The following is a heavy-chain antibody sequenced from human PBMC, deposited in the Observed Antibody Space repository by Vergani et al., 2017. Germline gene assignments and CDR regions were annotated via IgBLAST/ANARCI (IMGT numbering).Heavy chain of an antibody. Sequence: VQLQESGPGLLKPSETLSLTCSVSGTSISSYFWSWIRQPAGKGLEWLGRVHTAGTAYYKPSLRTRVRLSADLSQSQFSLKMTSLTAADTAVYFCARDQWDDDGPRGWFAPWGQGILVTVSS. D-gene: IGHD5-24*01. CDR2: VHTAGTA. CDR3: ARDQWDDDGPRGWFAP. V-gene: IGHV4-4*07. J-gene: IGHJ5*02. CDR1: GTSISSYF.